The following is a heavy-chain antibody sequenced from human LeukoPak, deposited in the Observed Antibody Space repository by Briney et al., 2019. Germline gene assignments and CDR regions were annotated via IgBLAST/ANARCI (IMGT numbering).Heavy chain of an antibody. D-gene: IGHD6-13*01. V-gene: IGHV1-24*01. J-gene: IGHJ4*02. CDR2: FDPEDGET. CDR1: GYTLTELS. CDR3: ATVYPAARTDYFDY. Sequence: ASVKVSCKVSGYTLTELSMHWVRQAPGKGFEWMGGFDPEDGETIYAQKFQGRVTMTEDTSTDTAYMELSSLRSEDTAVYYCATVYPAARTDYFDYWGQGTLVTVSS.